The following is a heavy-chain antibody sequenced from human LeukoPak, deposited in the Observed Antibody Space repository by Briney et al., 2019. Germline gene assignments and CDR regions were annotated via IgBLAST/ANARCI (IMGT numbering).Heavy chain of an antibody. CDR2: ISGSGGST. CDR1: GFTFSSYA. V-gene: IGHV3-23*01. CDR3: AKDRLRWLLRSLDY. Sequence: GGSLRLSCAASGFTFSSYAMSWVRQAPGKGLEWVSAISGSGGSTYYADSVKGRFTISRDNSKNTLYLQMNSLRAKDTAVYYCAKDRLRWLLRSLDYWGQGTLVTVSS. D-gene: IGHD5-24*01. J-gene: IGHJ4*02.